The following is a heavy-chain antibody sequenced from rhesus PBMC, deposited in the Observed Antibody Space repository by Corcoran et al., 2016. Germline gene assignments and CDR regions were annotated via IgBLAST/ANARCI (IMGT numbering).Heavy chain of an antibody. V-gene: IGHV4S10*01. CDR3: ARENYYFDY. CDR2: IYGISTST. J-gene: IGHJ4*01. CDR1: GGSISDSYR. Sequence: QVQLQESGHGGVKPSETLSLTGAVSGGSISDSYRWTRVRQPPGKGLDGLGYIYGISTSTNYNPPPKSRVTISKDTPKNQFSLKLSSVTAADTAVYYCARENYYFDYWGQGVLVTVSS.